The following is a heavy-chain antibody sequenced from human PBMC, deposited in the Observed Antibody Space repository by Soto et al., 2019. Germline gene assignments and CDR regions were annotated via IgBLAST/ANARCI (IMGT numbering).Heavy chain of an antibody. CDR3: VKDGDSISSNKPLDY. V-gene: IGHV3-23*01. CDR1: GFTFTTYA. J-gene: IGHJ4*02. CDR2: ISVSGDRT. Sequence: GSLRLSCAASGFTFTTYAMCWVRQAPGKGLEWVSSISVSGDRTFYADSVKGRFTISRDNRRNTLHLQMNSLRAEDTAVYYCVKDGDSISSNKPLDYWGQGTLVTVS. D-gene: IGHD2-2*01.